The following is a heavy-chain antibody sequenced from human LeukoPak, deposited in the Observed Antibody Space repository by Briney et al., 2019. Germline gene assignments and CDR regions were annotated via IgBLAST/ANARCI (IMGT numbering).Heavy chain of an antibody. J-gene: IGHJ4*02. CDR2: IYTAGST. CDR1: GFTVSGNY. V-gene: IGHV3-53*01. CDR3: AGGNGWPGLSY. D-gene: IGHD6-25*01. Sequence: GGSLRLSCAASGFTVSGNYMSWVRQAPGKGLEWVSVIYTAGSTYNADSVKGRFTISRDKSKNTLYLQMNTLRAEDTAVYFCAGGNGWPGLSYWGQGTLLTVSS.